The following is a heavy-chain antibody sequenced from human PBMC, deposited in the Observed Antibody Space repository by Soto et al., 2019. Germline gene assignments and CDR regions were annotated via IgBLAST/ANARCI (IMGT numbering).Heavy chain of an antibody. CDR3: TRNIAAAGFDY. CDR2: IRSKAYGGTT. J-gene: IGHJ4*02. CDR1: GFTFGDYA. D-gene: IGHD6-13*01. V-gene: IGHV3-49*04. Sequence: QLGGPLRLSCTASGFTFGDYAMSWVRQAPGKGLEWVGFIRSKAYGGTTEYAASVKGRFTISRDDSKSIAYLQMNSLKTEDTAVYYCTRNIAAAGFDYWGQGTLVTVSS.